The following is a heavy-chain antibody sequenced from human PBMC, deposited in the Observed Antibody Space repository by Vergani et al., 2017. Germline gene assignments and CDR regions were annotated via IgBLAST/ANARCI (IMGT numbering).Heavy chain of an antibody. V-gene: IGHV1-46*01. D-gene: IGHD3-22*01. CDR2: INPSGGST. J-gene: IGHJ4*02. Sequence: QVQLVQSGAEVKKPGASVKVSCKASGYTFTSYYMHWVRQAPGQGLEWMGIINPSGGSTSYAQKFQGRVTMTRDTSTSTVYMELSSLRSEDTAVYYCAFRITMIPTAGVSYRFDYWGQGTLVTVSS. CDR1: GYTFTSYY. CDR3: AFRITMIPTAGVSYRFDY.